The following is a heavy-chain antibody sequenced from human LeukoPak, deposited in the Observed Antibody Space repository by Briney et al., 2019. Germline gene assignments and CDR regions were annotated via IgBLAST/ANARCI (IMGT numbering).Heavy chain of an antibody. D-gene: IGHD5-18*01. CDR2: IYPSDSDT. Sequence: GESLKISCKGSGYSFSTNWIGWVRHMPGKGLEWMGVIYPSDSDTRYSPSFQGHVTISADKSVSTAYLQWSSLKASDTAMYYCARLERGRYSYGSFDYWGQGTLVTVSS. J-gene: IGHJ4*02. CDR1: GYSFSTNW. V-gene: IGHV5-51*01. CDR3: ARLERGRYSYGSFDY.